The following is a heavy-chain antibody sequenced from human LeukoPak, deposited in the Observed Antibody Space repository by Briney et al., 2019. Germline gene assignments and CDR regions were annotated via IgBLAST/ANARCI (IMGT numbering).Heavy chain of an antibody. J-gene: IGHJ5*02. Sequence: SETLSLTCTVSGDSVSSSTYYWGWIRQPPGKGLEWIGSINNGGNTYYNPSLKSRVTLSVDTSKNQFSLKLSSVTATDTAVYYCARLTARSWFDPWGQGTLVTVSS. CDR3: ARLTARSWFDP. CDR2: INNGGNT. V-gene: IGHV4-39*01. D-gene: IGHD1-14*01. CDR1: GDSVSSSTYY.